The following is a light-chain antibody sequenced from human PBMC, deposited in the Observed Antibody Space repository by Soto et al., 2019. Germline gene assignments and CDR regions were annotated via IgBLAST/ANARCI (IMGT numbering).Light chain of an antibody. Sequence: EVVMTQSPATLSVSPGERATLSCRASQSVSSNLAWFQQKPGQAPRLLIYDASTRATGIPARFSGSGSGTEFTLIISSLQSEDVAVYYCQQYNNWWTFGQGTKVEIK. CDR2: DAS. CDR1: QSVSSN. CDR3: QQYNNWWT. V-gene: IGKV3-15*01. J-gene: IGKJ1*01.